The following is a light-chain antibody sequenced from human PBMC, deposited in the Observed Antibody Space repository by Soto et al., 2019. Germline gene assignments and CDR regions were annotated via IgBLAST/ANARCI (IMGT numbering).Light chain of an antibody. CDR1: TSNIGKNA. CDR3: GTWDLSLNAGV. CDR2: DDH. V-gene: IGLV1-51*01. Sequence: QSVLTQPPSGSAAPGQKVTISCSGSTSNIGKNAVAWYQHFPGTAPKLVIHDDHQRPSGIPDRFSASKSDTSATLDITGLQTGDEADYYCGTWDLSLNAGVFGGGTKLTVL. J-gene: IGLJ2*01.